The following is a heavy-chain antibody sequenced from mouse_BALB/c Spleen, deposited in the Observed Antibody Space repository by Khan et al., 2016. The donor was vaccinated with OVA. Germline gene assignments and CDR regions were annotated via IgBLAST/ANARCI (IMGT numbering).Heavy chain of an antibody. J-gene: IGHJ2*01. D-gene: IGHD1-1*02. Sequence: QVQLQQSGPGLVQPSQSLSITCTVSGFSLTNYGVHWVRQSPGKGLEWLGVIWSGGITDYNETFISRLSISKELSKSHVFFKMPSLQANDTAIYYCAKNRNGYFDYWGQGTTLTVSS. V-gene: IGHV2-2*02. CDR3: AKNRNGYFDY. CDR1: GFSLTNYG. CDR2: IWSGGIT.